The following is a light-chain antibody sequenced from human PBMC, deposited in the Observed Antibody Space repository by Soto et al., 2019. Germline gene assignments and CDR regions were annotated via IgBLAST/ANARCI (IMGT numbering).Light chain of an antibody. V-gene: IGKV3-15*01. CDR3: QQYNNWPPWT. J-gene: IGKJ2*02. CDR1: QSVSSN. CDR2: GAS. Sequence: EIVMTQSPATLSVSPGERATLSCRASQSVSSNLAWYQQKPDQAPRLLIYGASTRATGSPARFSGSGSGTEFTLTISSLQSEDFAVYYCQQYNNWPPWTFGQGTKLEI.